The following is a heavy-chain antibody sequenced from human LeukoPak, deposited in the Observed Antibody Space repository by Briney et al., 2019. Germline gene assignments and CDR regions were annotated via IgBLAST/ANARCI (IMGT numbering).Heavy chain of an antibody. J-gene: IGHJ4*02. Sequence: SSETPSLTCTVSGGSISSYYWSWIRQPPGKGLEWIGYIYYSGSTNYNPSLKSRVTISVDTSKNQFSLKLSSVTAADTAVYYCARDLSGDQPFDYWGQGTLVNVSS. V-gene: IGHV4-59*01. D-gene: IGHD4-17*01. CDR2: IYYSGST. CDR3: ARDLSGDQPFDY. CDR1: GGSISSYY.